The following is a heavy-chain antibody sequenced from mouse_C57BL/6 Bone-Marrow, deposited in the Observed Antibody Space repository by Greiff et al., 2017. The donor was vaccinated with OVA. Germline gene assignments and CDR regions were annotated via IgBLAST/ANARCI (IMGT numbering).Heavy chain of an antibody. CDR1: GFTFSSYG. V-gene: IGHV5-6*02. J-gene: IGHJ4*01. CDR2: ISSGGSYT. D-gene: IGHD1-1*01. Sequence: DVKLVESGGDLVKPGGSLKLSCAASGFTFSSYGMSWVRQTPDKRLEWVATISSGGSYTYYPDSVKGRFTISSDNAKNTLYLQMSSLKSEDTAMYYCARRPTPYYYAMDYWGQGTSVTVSS. CDR3: ARRPTPYYYAMDY.